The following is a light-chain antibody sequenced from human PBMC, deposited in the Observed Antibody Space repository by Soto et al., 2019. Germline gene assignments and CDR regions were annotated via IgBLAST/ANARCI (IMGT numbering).Light chain of an antibody. CDR3: QQYNNYGSST. CDR1: QSISGW. J-gene: IGKJ1*01. Sequence: DIQMTQSPSTLSASVGDRVTITCRASQSISGWLAWYQQNPGKAPKLLIYKASTLESGVPSRFSGSGSGTEFTLTISSLQPDDFASYYCQQYNNYGSSTLGPGIKVDIK. V-gene: IGKV1-5*03. CDR2: KAS.